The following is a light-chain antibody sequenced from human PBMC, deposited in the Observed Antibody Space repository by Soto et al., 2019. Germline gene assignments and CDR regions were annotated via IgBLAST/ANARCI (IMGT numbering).Light chain of an antibody. Sequence: QSVLTQPPSVSGAPGQRVTISCTGSSSNIGAGYDVHWYQQLPGTAPKPLIYGNRNRPSGGPDRFYGFKSRTSAALAITGLQAEDEAAYYCQSYYSILSGPYVFGTGTKLTVL. CDR1: SSNIGAGYD. CDR3: QSYYSILSGPYV. V-gene: IGLV1-40*01. J-gene: IGLJ1*01. CDR2: GNR.